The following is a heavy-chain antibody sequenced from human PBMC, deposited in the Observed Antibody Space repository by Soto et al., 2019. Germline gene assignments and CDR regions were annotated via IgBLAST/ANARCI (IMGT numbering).Heavy chain of an antibody. V-gene: IGHV1-69*01. J-gene: IGHJ6*02. Sequence: QVQLVQSGAEVKKPGSSVKVSCKASGGTFSSYPISWVRQAPGQRLEWMGGIIPIFGTADYPQKYQGRGTITADESTSTAYMELSSLRSGDTAVYYCASTGGAAGIYYYGMDVWGQGTTVTVSS. CDR1: GGTFSSYP. CDR3: ASTGGAAGIYYYGMDV. CDR2: IIPIFGTA. D-gene: IGHD6-13*01.